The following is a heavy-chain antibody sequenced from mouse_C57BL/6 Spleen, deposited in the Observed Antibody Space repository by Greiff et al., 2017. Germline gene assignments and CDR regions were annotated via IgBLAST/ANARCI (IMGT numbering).Heavy chain of an antibody. V-gene: IGHV5-12*01. CDR3: ARGGEGRIDY. CDR2: ISNGGGST. Sequence: EVKLVESGGGLVQPGGSLKLSCAASGFTFSDYYMYWVRQTPEKRLEWVAYISNGGGSTYYPDTVKGRFTISRDNAKNTLYLQMSRLKSEDTAMYYWARGGEGRIDYWGQVTTLTVSS. CDR1: GFTFSDYY. D-gene: IGHD2-13*01. J-gene: IGHJ2*01.